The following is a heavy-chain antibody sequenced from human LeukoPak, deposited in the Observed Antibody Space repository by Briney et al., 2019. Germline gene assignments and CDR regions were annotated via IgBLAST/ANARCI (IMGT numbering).Heavy chain of an antibody. CDR1: GFSFSGSW. CDR2: MNPDGSAI. J-gene: IGHJ3*02. CDR3: ARDPLNGALDI. V-gene: IGHV3-7*01. Sequence: GGSLRLSCTASGFSFSGSWMSWVRQLPGKGLEWLADMNPDGSAIVYVDSVKGRFTVSRSNAKNSLYLQMDGLRAEDTAVYYCARDPLNGALDIWGQGTLVTVSS.